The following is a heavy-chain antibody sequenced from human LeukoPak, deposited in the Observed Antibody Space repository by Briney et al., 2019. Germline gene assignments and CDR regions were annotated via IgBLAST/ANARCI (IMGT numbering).Heavy chain of an antibody. CDR1: GFTFRSYA. J-gene: IGHJ4*02. CDR3: AKEWGVWFGEVCSGYFDN. CDR2: IVFDGSNK. Sequence: GGSLRLSCGASGFTFRSYAIQGVRRAPAKGRVGGAVIVFDGSNKFYADAVKGRFTISGDNSKNTVYLHMNTLISRDTALYYCAKEWGVWFGEVCSGYFDNWGQGTLVTVSP. V-gene: IGHV3-30*04. D-gene: IGHD3-10*01.